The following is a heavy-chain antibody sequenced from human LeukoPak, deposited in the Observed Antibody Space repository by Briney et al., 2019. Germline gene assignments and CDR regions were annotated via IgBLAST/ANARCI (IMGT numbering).Heavy chain of an antibody. Sequence: SETLSLTCTVSGYSITSGYYWGWIRQPPEKGLEWIGGFYHSGTTYYSPALKSRVTISEDTSKNHFSLNLSSVTAADTAVYYCARDPPGLGAFDIWGQGTMVSVSS. D-gene: IGHD3/OR15-3a*01. CDR3: ARDPPGLGAFDI. CDR2: FYHSGTT. CDR1: GYSITSGYY. J-gene: IGHJ3*02. V-gene: IGHV4-38-2*02.